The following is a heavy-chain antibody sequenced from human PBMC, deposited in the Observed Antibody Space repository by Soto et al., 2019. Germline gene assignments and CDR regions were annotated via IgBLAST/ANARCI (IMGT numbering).Heavy chain of an antibody. J-gene: IGHJ6*02. Sequence: QVQLVESGGGVVQPGRSLRLSCAASGFTFSSYGMHWVRQAPGKGLEWVAVISYDGSNKYYADSVKGRFTISRDNSKNTLYLQMNSLRAEDTAVYYCAKGGGAIFGVVSTTFGGMDVWGQGTTVTVSS. CDR2: ISYDGSNK. CDR3: AKGGGAIFGVVSTTFGGMDV. V-gene: IGHV3-30*18. D-gene: IGHD3-3*01. CDR1: GFTFSSYG.